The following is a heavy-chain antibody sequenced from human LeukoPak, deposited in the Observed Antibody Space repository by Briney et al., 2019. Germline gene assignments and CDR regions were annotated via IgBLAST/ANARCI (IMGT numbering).Heavy chain of an antibody. CDR1: GFTFSSYD. V-gene: IGHV3-13*01. CDR2: IGTAGDT. J-gene: IGHJ4*02. Sequence: QPGGSLRLSCAASGFTFSSYDMHWVRQATGKGLEWFSAIGTAGDTYYPGSVKGRFTISRENAKNSLYLQMNSLRAGDTAVYYCAAGTAPSAFDYWGQGTLVTVSS. CDR3: AAGTAPSAFDY.